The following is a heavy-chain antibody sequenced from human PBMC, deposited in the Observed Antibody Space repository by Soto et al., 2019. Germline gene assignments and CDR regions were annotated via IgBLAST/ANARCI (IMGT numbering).Heavy chain of an antibody. CDR1: GYTFTSYA. J-gene: IGHJ6*01. Sequence: KDSYCASGYTFTSYAMHWVRQAPGQRLEWMGWINAGNGNTKYSQKFQSRVTITRDTSASTAYMELSSLRSEDTAVYYCARGGAGYSAKYLLKCKDVWRDVTTFT. V-gene: IGHV1-3*01. CDR2: INAGNGNT. CDR3: ARGGAGYSAKYLLKCKDV. D-gene: IGHD5-18*01.